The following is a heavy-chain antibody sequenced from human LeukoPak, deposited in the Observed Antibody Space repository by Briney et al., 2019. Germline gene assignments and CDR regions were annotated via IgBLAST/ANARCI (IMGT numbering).Heavy chain of an antibody. J-gene: IGHJ4*02. CDR2: ISGSGGST. V-gene: IGHV3-23*01. CDR1: GFTFSSYA. D-gene: IGHD6-19*01. Sequence: ETGGSLRLSCAASGFTFSSYAMTWVRQAPGKGLEWVSAISGSGGSTYYADSVKGRFTISRDNSKNTLYLQMNSLRAEDTAVYYCAKELFRIAVAGINDYWGQGTLVTVSS. CDR3: AKELFRIAVAGINDY.